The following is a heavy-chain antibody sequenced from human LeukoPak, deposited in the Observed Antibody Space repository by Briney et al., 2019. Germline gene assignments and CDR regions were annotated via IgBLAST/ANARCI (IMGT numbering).Heavy chain of an antibody. Sequence: SETLSLTCTVSDGSISSYYWSWIRQPPGKGLEWIGYIYYSGSTNYNPSLKSRVTISVDTSKNQFSLKLSSVTAADTAVYYCARDGMQYGDAFDIWGQGTMVTVSS. J-gene: IGHJ3*02. CDR1: DGSISSYY. V-gene: IGHV4-59*01. CDR2: IYYSGST. D-gene: IGHD1-26*01. CDR3: ARDGMQYGDAFDI.